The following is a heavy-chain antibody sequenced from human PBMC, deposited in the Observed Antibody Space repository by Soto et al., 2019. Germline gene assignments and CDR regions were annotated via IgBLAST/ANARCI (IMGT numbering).Heavy chain of an antibody. Sequence: PVGSLRLSCAASGFTFSSYWMTWVRQAPGKGLEWVANIKQDGGEKYYVDSVKGRFTISRDNAKNSLYLQMNSLRVEDTAVYYCASQYTSGWPPIDSWGQGVLVTVSS. CDR1: GFTFSSYW. J-gene: IGHJ4*02. D-gene: IGHD6-19*01. CDR3: ASQYTSGWPPIDS. V-gene: IGHV3-7*01. CDR2: IKQDGGEK.